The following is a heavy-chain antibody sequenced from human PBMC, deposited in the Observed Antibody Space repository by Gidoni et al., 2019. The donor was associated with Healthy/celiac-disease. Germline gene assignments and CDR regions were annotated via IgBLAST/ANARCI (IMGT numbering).Heavy chain of an antibody. Sequence: QVQLVQSGAEVKKPGSSVNVSCKASGCTFSSYAISWVRQAPGQGLEWMGGIIPIFGTANYAQKFQGRVTITADESTSTAYMELSSLRSEDTAVYYCASISPGQLQDYYYYGMDVWGQGTTVTVSS. CDR1: GCTFSSYA. CDR3: ASISPGQLQDYYYYGMDV. J-gene: IGHJ6*02. V-gene: IGHV1-69*01. CDR2: IIPIFGTA. D-gene: IGHD1-7*01.